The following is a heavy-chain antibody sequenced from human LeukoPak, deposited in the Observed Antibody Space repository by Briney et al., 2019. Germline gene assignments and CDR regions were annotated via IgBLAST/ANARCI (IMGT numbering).Heavy chain of an antibody. CDR2: ISGSGGST. CDR3: AKDQLYSSSWTFFDY. Sequence: PGGSLRLSCAASGFTFSSYAMSWVRQAPGKGLEWVSAISGSGGSTYYADSVKGRFTISSDNSKNTLYLQMNSLRAEDTAVYYCAKDQLYSSSWTFFDYWGQGTLVTVSS. J-gene: IGHJ4*02. V-gene: IGHV3-23*01. CDR1: GFTFSSYA. D-gene: IGHD6-13*01.